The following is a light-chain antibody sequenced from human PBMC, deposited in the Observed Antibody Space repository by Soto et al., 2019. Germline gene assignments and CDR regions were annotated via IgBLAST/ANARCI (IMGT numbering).Light chain of an antibody. Sequence: IQLTQSPSSLSASVGDRVTITCRASQGISSYLAWYQQKPGKAPKLLIYAASTLQSGVPSRFSGSGSGTDFTLTISSLQPEDFVTYYCQQYDGYFGPGTKVDFK. J-gene: IGKJ3*01. CDR2: AAS. V-gene: IGKV1-9*01. CDR3: QQYDGY. CDR1: QGISSY.